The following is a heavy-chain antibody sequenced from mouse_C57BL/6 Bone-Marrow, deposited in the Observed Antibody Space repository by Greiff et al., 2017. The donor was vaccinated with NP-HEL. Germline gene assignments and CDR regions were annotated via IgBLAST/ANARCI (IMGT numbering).Heavy chain of an antibody. J-gene: IGHJ2*01. CDR3: ARNRHFDY. CDR1: GYTFTSYW. V-gene: IGHV1-59*01. Sequence: QVQLQQPGAELVRPGPSVKLSCKASGYTFTSYWMHWVKQRPGQGLEWIGVIDPSDSYTNYNQKFKGKATLTVDTSSSTAYMQLSSLTSEDSAVYYCARNRHFDYWGQGTTLTVSS. CDR2: IDPSDSYT.